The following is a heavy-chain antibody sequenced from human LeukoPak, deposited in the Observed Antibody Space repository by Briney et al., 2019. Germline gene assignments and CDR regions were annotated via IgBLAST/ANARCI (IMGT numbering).Heavy chain of an antibody. CDR2: IRGSGDRT. V-gene: IGHV3-23*01. Sequence: QAGRSLRLSCAASGFTFSSYAMSWVRQAPGKGLEWVSAIRGSGDRTHYTDSVKGRFTVSRDNSKNMLHLQMNNLRPEDTATYYCAKRNTMVRGGPCFDYWGQGLMVTVSS. CDR1: GFTFSSYA. D-gene: IGHD3-10*01. J-gene: IGHJ4*02. CDR3: AKRNTMVRGGPCFDY.